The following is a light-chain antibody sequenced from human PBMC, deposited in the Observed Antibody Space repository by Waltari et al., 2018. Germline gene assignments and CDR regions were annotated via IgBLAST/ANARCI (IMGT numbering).Light chain of an antibody. CDR3: ATWDDSLSAVV. J-gene: IGLJ2*01. V-gene: IGLV1-51*01. CDR1: SSNLGSHP. CDR2: DNN. Sequence: QSALTQPPSVSAAPGQTATLSCSGSSSNLGSHPVFWYQQLPRTAPKLLIYDNNKRPSGIPDRFSGSKSGTSATLGITGLQTGDEADYYCATWDDSLSAVVFGGGTKLAVL.